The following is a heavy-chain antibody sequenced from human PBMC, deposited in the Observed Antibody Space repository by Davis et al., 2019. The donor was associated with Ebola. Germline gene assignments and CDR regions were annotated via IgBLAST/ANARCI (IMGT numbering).Heavy chain of an antibody. CDR3: AREWVVPAAIPSYYYYYGMDV. D-gene: IGHD2-2*02. CDR2: IYHSGST. CDR1: GGSISSSNW. J-gene: IGHJ6*02. V-gene: IGHV4-4*02. Sequence: SETLSLTCAASGGSISSSNWWSWVRQPPGKGLEWIGEIYHSGSTNYNPSLKSRVTISVDTSKNKFSLKLSSVTAADTAVYYCAREWVVPAAIPSYYYYYGMDVWGQGTTVTVSS.